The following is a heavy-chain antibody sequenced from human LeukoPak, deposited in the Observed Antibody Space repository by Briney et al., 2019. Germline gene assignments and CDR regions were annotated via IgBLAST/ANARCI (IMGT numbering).Heavy chain of an antibody. CDR2: IYYSGST. Sequence: PSETLSLTCTVSGGSISSYYCSWIRQPPGKGLEWIWYIYYSGSTNYNPSLKSRVTISVDTSNNQFSLKLGSVTAADAAVYYCARAILEWSFDYWGQGTLVTVSS. V-gene: IGHV4-59*01. CDR3: ARAILEWSFDY. J-gene: IGHJ4*02. D-gene: IGHD2-15*01. CDR1: GGSISSYY.